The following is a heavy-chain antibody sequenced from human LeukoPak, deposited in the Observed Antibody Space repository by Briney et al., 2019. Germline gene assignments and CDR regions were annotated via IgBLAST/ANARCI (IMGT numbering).Heavy chain of an antibody. J-gene: IGHJ4*02. CDR3: ATAADSYYYDGSGYPRPFDY. CDR1: GYTLTELS. V-gene: IGHV1-24*01. D-gene: IGHD3-22*01. CDR2: FDPEDGET. Sequence: ASVKVSCKVSGYTLTELSMHWVRQAPGRGLEWMGGFDPEDGETIYAQKFQGRVTMTEDTSTDTAYMELSSLRSEDTAVYYCATAADSYYYDGSGYPRPFDYWGQGTLVTVSS.